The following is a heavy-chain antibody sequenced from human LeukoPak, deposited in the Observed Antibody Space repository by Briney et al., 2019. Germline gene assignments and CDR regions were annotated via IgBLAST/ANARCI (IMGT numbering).Heavy chain of an antibody. D-gene: IGHD3-10*01. V-gene: IGHV4-4*07. CDR1: GGSISSYY. J-gene: IGHJ4*02. CDR2: IYTSGST. Sequence: PSETLSLTCTVSGGSISSYYWSWIRQPAGKGLEWIGRIYTSGSTNYNPSLKSRVTMSVDTSKNQFSLKLSSVTAEDTAVYYCAKTPVTLWFGERIDYWGQGTLVTVSS. CDR3: AKTPVTLWFGERIDY.